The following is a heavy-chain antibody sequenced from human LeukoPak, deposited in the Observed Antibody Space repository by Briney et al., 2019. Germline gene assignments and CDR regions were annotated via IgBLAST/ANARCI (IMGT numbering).Heavy chain of an antibody. CDR3: ATEGAAVAPYGMDV. D-gene: IGHD6-19*01. CDR1: GFTFSSYN. V-gene: IGHV3-48*04. CDR2: ISGSSTTI. J-gene: IGHJ6*02. Sequence: QTGGSLRLSCAASGFTFSSYNMNWVRQAPGKGLEWVSYISGSSTTIYYADSVKGRFTISRDNAKNSLYLQMNSLRAEDTAVYYCATEGAAVAPYGMDVWGQGTTVIVSS.